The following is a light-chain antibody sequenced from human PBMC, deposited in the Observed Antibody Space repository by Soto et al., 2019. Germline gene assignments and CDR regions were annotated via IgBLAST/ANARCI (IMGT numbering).Light chain of an antibody. V-gene: IGLV3-1*01. CDR2: QDS. CDR3: QAWDSSTAV. J-gene: IGLJ2*01. Sequence: SYELTQPPSVSVSPGQTASITCSGDTLGNKYACWYQQKPGQSPVLVIYQDSKRPSGIPERFSGSNSGNTATLTISGTQAIDEADYYCQAWDSSTAVFGGGTQLTVL. CDR1: TLGNKY.